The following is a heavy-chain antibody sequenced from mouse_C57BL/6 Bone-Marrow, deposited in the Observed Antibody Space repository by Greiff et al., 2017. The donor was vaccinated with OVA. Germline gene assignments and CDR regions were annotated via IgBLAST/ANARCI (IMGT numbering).Heavy chain of an antibody. CDR2: IRTLAYSI. D-gene: IGHD2-5*01. CDR3: ARRRNYSWYFDV. CDR1: GFTFSAYG. Sequence: EVQVVESGGGLVQPGGSLKLSCAASGFTFSAYGMAWVRQAPRKGPEWVAFIRTLAYSIYYAATVTGRFTISRENAKNTLYLELRSLRSDDTAMYYCARRRNYSWYFDVWGTGTTVTVSS. J-gene: IGHJ1*03. V-gene: IGHV5-15*01.